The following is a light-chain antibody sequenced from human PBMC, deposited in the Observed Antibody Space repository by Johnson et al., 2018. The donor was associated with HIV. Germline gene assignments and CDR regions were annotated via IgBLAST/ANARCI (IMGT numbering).Light chain of an antibody. CDR3: GTWDSSLSVLYV. Sequence: QPVLTQPPSVSAAPVHKVTISCSGSSSNIGNNYVSWYQQLPGTAPKLLIYENNKRPSGIPDRFSGSKSGPSATLGITGLQTGDEAEYYCGTWDSSLSVLYVFGTGTKVTVL. CDR1: SSNIGNNY. J-gene: IGLJ1*01. V-gene: IGLV1-51*02. CDR2: ENN.